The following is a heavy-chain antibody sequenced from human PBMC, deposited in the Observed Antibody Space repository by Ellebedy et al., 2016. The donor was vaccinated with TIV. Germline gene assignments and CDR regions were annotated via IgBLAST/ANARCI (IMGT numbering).Heavy chain of an antibody. CDR2: INSDGNNT. CDR1: GFTFSRYW. V-gene: IGHV3-74*01. J-gene: IGHJ4*02. D-gene: IGHD5-18*01. Sequence: GESLKISXAASGFTFSRYWMHWVRQAPGKGLVWVSRINSDGNNTTYADPVKGRFTTSRDNAKNSLYLQMDSLRAEDTAVYYCARGPGAYTYAPRVDYWGQGTLVTVSS. CDR3: ARGPGAYTYAPRVDY.